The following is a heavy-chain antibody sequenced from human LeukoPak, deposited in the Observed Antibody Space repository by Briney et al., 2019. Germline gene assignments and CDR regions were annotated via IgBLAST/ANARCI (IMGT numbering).Heavy chain of an antibody. J-gene: IGHJ6*04. V-gene: IGHV3-53*01. CDR3: ASIYYGLDV. CDR2: IYSGGTT. Sequence: GGSLRLSCAVSGFTVSGNYMSWVRQAPGKGLEWVSLIYSGGTTYYADSVTGRFTISRDNSKNTLYLQMNSLRAEDTAVYYCASIYYGLDVWGKGTTVTISS. CDR1: GFTVSGNY.